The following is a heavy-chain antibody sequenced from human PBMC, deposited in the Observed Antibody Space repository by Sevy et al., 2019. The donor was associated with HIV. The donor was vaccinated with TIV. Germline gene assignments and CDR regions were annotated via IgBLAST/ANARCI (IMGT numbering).Heavy chain of an antibody. V-gene: IGHV3-48*03. D-gene: IGHD6-19*01. CDR2: ISSSGSTI. J-gene: IGHJ3*02. Sequence: GGSLRLSCAASGFTFSSYEMNWVRQAPGKGLEWVSYISSSGSTIYYADSVKGRFTISRDNAKNSLYLQMNSLRAEDTAVYYCAREHIAVAVAGGGAFDIWGQGTMVTVSS. CDR3: AREHIAVAVAGGGAFDI. CDR1: GFTFSSYE.